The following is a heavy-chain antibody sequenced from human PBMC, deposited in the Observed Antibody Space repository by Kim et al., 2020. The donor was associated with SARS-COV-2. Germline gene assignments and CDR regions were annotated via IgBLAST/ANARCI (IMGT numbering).Heavy chain of an antibody. CDR1: GGSISSSSYY. CDR2: IYYSGST. Sequence: SETLSLTCTVSGGSISSSSYYWGWIRQPPGKGLEWIGSIYYSGSTYYNPSLKSRVTISVDTSKNQFSLKLSSVTAADTAVYYCARELTVTTCLGAFDIWGQGTMVTVSS. CDR3: ARELTVTTCLGAFDI. J-gene: IGHJ3*02. V-gene: IGHV4-39*07. D-gene: IGHD4-17*01.